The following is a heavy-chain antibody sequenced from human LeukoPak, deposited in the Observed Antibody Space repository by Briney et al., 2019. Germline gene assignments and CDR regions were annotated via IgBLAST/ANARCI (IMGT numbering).Heavy chain of an antibody. CDR3: AKLLLRQDYFYGMDV. J-gene: IGHJ6*02. V-gene: IGHV3-30*18. CDR2: ISDDGDNK. CDR1: GFRFIDYG. D-gene: IGHD2/OR15-2a*01. Sequence: GGSLRLSCAASGFRFIDYGMHWVRQPPGKGLQWVSFISDDGDNKYYTDSVKGRFTISRDNSKNTLYLQMNNLSADDTAVYYCAKLLLRQDYFYGMDVWGQGATVTVSS.